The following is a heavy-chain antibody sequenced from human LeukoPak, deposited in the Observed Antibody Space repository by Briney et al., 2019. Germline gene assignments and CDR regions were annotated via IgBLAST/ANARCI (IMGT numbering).Heavy chain of an antibody. Sequence: PSQSLSLTCTVSGGSISSGSYYWSWIRQPAGKGLEWIGLIYTSGSTNYNPSLKSRVTISVDTSKNQFSLKLSSVTAADTAVYYCAREGTMVRGVIGYYYYYYMDVWGKGTMVTVSS. V-gene: IGHV4-61*02. CDR1: GGSISSGSYY. D-gene: IGHD3-10*01. CDR2: IYTSGST. CDR3: AREGTMVRGVIGYYYYYYMDV. J-gene: IGHJ6*03.